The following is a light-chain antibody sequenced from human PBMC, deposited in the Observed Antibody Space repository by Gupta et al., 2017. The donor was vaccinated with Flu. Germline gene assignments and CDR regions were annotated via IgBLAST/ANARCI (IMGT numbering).Light chain of an antibody. CDR1: QCRVERDGNNS. J-gene: IGKJ2*01. CDR3: LQGKHWPNT. CDR2: KVS. V-gene: IGKV2-30*01. Sequence: VTLGQAASRYCRSTQCRVERDGNNSLPWFHQTPGQSPRRLIYKVSNGDSGVPDSISCSGSGTDFTLKISSVEADDVGVYYWLQGKHWPNTLGQGTKLEIK.